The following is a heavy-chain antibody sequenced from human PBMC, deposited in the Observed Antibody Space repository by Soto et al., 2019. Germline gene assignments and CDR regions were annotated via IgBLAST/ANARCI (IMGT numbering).Heavy chain of an antibody. CDR3: AKDQDTSGYSSVGD. CDR2: ISFDGSSQ. V-gene: IGHV3-30-3*01. Sequence: ESGGGVVQPGRSLRLSCAASGFKFRSHAMHWVRQAPGQGLEWVAVISFDGSSQYYADFVKGRFTVSRDNSKTTLYLQLNSLRAEDTALYFCAKDQDTSGYSSVGDWGRGTLVTVSS. J-gene: IGHJ4*02. D-gene: IGHD2-2*03. CDR1: GFKFRSHA.